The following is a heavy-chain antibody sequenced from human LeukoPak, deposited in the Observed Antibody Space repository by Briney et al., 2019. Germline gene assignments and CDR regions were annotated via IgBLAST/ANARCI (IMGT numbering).Heavy chain of an antibody. V-gene: IGHV3-21*01. D-gene: IGHD2-15*01. J-gene: IGHJ6*03. CDR3: ARDSGYCSGGSCYLAFYYYYMDV. Sequence: GGSLRLSCAASGFTFSTYSMNWVRQAPGKGLEWVSSISSSSIYIYYADSVKGRFTISRDNAKNSLYLQMNSLRAEDTAVYYCARDSGYCSGGSCYLAFYYYYMDVWGKGTTVTVSS. CDR2: ISSSSIYI. CDR1: GFTFSTYS.